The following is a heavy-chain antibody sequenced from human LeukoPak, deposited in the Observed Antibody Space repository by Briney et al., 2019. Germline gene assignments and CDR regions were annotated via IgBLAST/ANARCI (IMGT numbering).Heavy chain of an antibody. J-gene: IGHJ5*02. CDR2: TYSTGST. D-gene: IGHD3-10*01. CDR1: GGPIGSGTYY. V-gene: IGHV4-61*02. Sequence: SETLSLTCTVSGGPIGSGTYYWIWIRQPAGQGLEWSGRTYSTGSTDYNSSLKTRVTISVDTSENQFSLKLNSVTAADTAIYYCARGVADTNWFDPWGQGILVTVSS. CDR3: ARGVADTNWFDP.